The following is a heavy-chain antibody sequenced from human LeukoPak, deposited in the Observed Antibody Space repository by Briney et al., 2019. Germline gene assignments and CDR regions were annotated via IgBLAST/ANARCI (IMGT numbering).Heavy chain of an antibody. CDR1: GYTFTSYY. J-gene: IGHJ5*02. Sequence: ASVKVSCKASGYTFTSYYMHWVRQAPGQGLEWMGIINPSGGSTSYAQKFQGRVTMTSDMSTSTVYMELSSMRSEDTAVYYCARGRGNIVVVPAAIPGRETRWFDPWGQGTLVTVSS. CDR2: INPSGGST. V-gene: IGHV1-46*01. D-gene: IGHD2-2*01. CDR3: ARGRGNIVVVPAAIPGRETRWFDP.